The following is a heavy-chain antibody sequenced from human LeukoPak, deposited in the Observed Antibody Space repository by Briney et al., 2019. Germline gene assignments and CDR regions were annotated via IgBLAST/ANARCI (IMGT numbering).Heavy chain of an antibody. CDR1: GVSISSSRFY. CDR2: IYYSGST. J-gene: IGHJ5*02. Sequence: SETLSLTCTISGVSISSSRFYRGWIRQPPEKGLEWIGSIYYSGSTYYNPSLKSRVTISVDTSKNQFSLKVSSVTAADTAVYYCATDSRSSWFYHWGQGTPVTVSS. V-gene: IGHV4-39*01. D-gene: IGHD6-13*01. CDR3: ATDSRSSWFYH.